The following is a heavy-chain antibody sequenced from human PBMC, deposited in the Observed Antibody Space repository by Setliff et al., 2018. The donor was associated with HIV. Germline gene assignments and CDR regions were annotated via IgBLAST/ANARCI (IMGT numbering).Heavy chain of an antibody. CDR2: IYTSGST. J-gene: IGHJ4*02. CDR3: ARDRGHSSGWYSGSFDY. D-gene: IGHD6-19*01. CDR1: GGSISSGSYY. Sequence: SETLSLTCTVSGGSISSGSYYWSWIRQPAGKGLEWIGRIYTSGSTNYNPSLKSRVTISVDTSKNQFSLKLSSVTAADTAVYYCARDRGHSSGWYSGSFDYWGQGTLVTSPQ. V-gene: IGHV4-61*02.